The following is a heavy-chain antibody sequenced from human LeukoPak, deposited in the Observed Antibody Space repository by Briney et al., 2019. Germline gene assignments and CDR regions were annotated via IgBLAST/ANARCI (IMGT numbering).Heavy chain of an antibody. V-gene: IGHV4-39*07. CDR2: IYYSGST. CDR3: ARGSTSGSYYYFDY. Sequence: SETLSLTCTVSGGSISSSSYYWGWIRQPPGKGLEWIGSIYYSGSTYYNPSLKSRVTISVDTSKNQFSLKLSSVTAADTAVYYCARGSTSGSYYYFDYWGQGTLVTVSS. J-gene: IGHJ4*02. CDR1: GGSISSSSYY. D-gene: IGHD1-26*01.